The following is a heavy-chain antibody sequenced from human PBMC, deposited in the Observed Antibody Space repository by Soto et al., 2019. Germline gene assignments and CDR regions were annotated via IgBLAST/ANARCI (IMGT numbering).Heavy chain of an antibody. V-gene: IGHV4-59*01. Sequence: LSLTCTVSAGSNSSSNYPGKGLEWIGYVFYTGRANYNASLKSRVSISLDTSNYQFSLKLSSVTAADTAVYYCARDGDGRMTTNPYYYNGMGVWGPGTTVTVSS. CDR3: ARDGDGRMTTNPYYYNGMGV. CDR2: VFYTGRA. CDR1: AGSNSSSNY. J-gene: IGHJ6*02. D-gene: IGHD4-4*01.